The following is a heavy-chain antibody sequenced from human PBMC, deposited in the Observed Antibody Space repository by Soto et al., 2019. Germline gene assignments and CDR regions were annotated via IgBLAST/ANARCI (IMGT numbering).Heavy chain of an antibody. Sequence: ASLKVSCTASGYTFTGYYMHWVRQAPGQGLEWMGWINPNSGGTNYAQKFQGWVTMTRDTSISTAYMELSRLRSDDTAVYYCARERVRFGEYYYYYGMDVWGQGTTVPVS. J-gene: IGHJ6*02. D-gene: IGHD3-10*01. CDR3: ARERVRFGEYYYYYGMDV. CDR2: INPNSGGT. V-gene: IGHV1-2*04. CDR1: GYTFTGYY.